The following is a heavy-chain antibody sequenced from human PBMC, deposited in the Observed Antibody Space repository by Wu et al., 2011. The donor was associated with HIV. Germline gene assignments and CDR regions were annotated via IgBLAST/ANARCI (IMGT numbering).Heavy chain of an antibody. Sequence: QVQLVQSGAEVKKPGSSVKVSCKASGGTFSTYGISWVRQAPGQGLEWMGGIIPILGTVKYAQKFRGRVTITADESTTTTYLELSSLRSEDTAVYYCARAYDLWSGSGYYYYMDVWGKGTTVSVS. V-gene: IGHV1-69*12. D-gene: IGHD3-3*01. CDR3: ARAYDLWSGSGYYYYMDV. J-gene: IGHJ6*03. CDR2: IIPILGTV. CDR1: GGTFSTYG.